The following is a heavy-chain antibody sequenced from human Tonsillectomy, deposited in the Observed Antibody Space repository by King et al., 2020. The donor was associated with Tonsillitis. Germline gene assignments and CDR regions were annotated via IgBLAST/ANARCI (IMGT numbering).Heavy chain of an antibody. CDR3: ARIYSSSWYWYFDR. CDR2: IFSNDEK. CDR1: GFSLSNARMG. V-gene: IGHV2-26*01. J-gene: IGHJ2*01. D-gene: IGHD6-13*01. Sequence: VTLKESGPVLVRPPETLTLTCTVSGFSLSNARMGVTWIRQPPGKALEWLGHIFSNDEKSYNTSLRSRLTISKDTSKSQVVLTLTTMDPVDTATYYCARIYSSSWYWYFDRWGRGTLVTVSS.